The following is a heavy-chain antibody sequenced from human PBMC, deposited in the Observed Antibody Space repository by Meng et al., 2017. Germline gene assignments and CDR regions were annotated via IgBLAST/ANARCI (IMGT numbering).Heavy chain of an antibody. CDR2: ISSDGGNK. V-gene: IGHV3-30*04. D-gene: IGHD6-19*01. J-gene: IGHJ4*02. CDR3: ARDMVLGTSGWGPDY. Sequence: GESLKISCAASGFTFSGHAMHWVRQAPGKGLEWVAIISSDGGNKYYADSVKGRFTLSRDNSKNTVNLQMSSLRAEDTGLYYCARDMVLGTSGWGPDYWGQGTLVTVSS. CDR1: GFTFSGHA.